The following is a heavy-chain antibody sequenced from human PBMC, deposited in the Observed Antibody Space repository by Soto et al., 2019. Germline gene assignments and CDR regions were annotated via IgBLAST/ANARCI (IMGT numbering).Heavy chain of an antibody. CDR3: VRSPITYDILTGSPYYYMDV. D-gene: IGHD3-9*01. CDR2: IYPGDSDT. J-gene: IGHJ6*03. CDR1: GYSFTSYW. Sequence: GESLKISCKGSGYSFTSYWIGWVRQMPGKGLEWMGIIYPGDSDTRYSPSFQGQVTISADKSISTAYLQWSSLKASDTAMYYCVRSPITYDILTGSPYYYMDVWGKGTTVTVSS. V-gene: IGHV5-51*01.